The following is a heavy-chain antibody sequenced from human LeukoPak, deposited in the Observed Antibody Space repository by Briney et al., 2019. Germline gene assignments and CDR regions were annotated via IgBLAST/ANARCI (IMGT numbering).Heavy chain of an antibody. CDR1: GGSISSYY. V-gene: IGHV4-59*01. CDR2: IYYSGST. D-gene: IGHD5-12*01. CDR3: ARVGASGYDYYFDY. J-gene: IGHJ4*02. Sequence: SETLSLTCTVSGGSISSYYWSWIRQPPGKGLEWIGYIYYSGSTNYNPSLKSRVTISVDTSKNQFSLKLSSVTAADTAVYYCARVGASGYDYYFDYWGQGTLVTVSS.